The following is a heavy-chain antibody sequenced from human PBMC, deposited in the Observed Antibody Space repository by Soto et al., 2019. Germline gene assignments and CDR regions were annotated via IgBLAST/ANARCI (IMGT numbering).Heavy chain of an antibody. CDR1: GGSISSSSYY. CDR2: IYYSGST. CDR3: ARQGPEGNHDAFDI. Sequence: SETLSLTCTVSGGSISSSSYYWGWIRQPPGKGLEWIGSIYYSGSTYYNPSLKSRVTISVDTSKNQFSLKLSSVTAADTAVYYCARQGPEGNHDAFDIWGQGTMVTVSS. J-gene: IGHJ3*02. V-gene: IGHV4-39*01.